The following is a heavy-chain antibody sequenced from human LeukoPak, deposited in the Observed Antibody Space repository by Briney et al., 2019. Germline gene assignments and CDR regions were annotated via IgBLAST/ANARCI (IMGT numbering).Heavy chain of an antibody. D-gene: IGHD6-19*01. CDR3: ARDYAPGIAVAGTEYYFDY. Sequence: GSSVKVSCKASGGTFTSYGISWVRQAPGQGLEWMGWVSAYNGNTNYAQKLQGRVTMTTDTSTSTAYMELRSLRSDDTAVYYCARDYAPGIAVAGTEYYFDYWGQGTLVTVSS. CDR2: VSAYNGNT. J-gene: IGHJ4*02. V-gene: IGHV1-18*01. CDR1: GGTFTSYG.